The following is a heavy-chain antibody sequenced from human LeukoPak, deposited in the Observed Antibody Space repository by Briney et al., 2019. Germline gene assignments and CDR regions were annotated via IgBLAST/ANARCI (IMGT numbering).Heavy chain of an antibody. CDR2: KNPNSGNT. CDR3: ARGQYYGSGSYHNWFDP. V-gene: IGHV1-8*01. CDR1: GYTFTSYD. J-gene: IGHJ5*02. D-gene: IGHD3-10*01. Sequence: ASVKVSCKASGYTFTSYDINWVRQAPGQGLEWMGWKNPNSGNTGYAQKFQGRVTMTRNTSISTAYMKLSSLRSEDTAVYYCARGQYYGSGSYHNWFDPWGQGTLVTVSS.